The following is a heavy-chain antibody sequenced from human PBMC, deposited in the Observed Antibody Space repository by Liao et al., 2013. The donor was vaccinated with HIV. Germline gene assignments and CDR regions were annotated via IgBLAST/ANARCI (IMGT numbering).Heavy chain of an antibody. Sequence: QVQLQQWGAGLLKPSETLSLTCAVYGGSFSGYYWSWIRQPPGKGLEWIGEINHGGSTNYNPPLKSRVTISVDTSKNQFSLKLTSVTAADTAVYYCAREVIDYLWGDYRSSTYYFDYWGQGTLVTVSS. D-gene: IGHD3-16*02. V-gene: IGHV4-34*01. CDR1: GGSFSGYY. J-gene: IGHJ4*02. CDR3: AREVIDYLWGDYRSSTYYFDY. CDR2: INHGGST.